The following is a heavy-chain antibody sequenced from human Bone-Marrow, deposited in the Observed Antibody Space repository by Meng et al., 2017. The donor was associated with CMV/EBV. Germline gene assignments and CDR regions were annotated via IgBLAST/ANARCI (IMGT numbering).Heavy chain of an antibody. CDR3: ARSLVRGVVPAATDDY. CDR1: GGSFSGYY. D-gene: IGHD2-2*01. Sequence: GSLRLSCAVHGGSFSGYYWSWIRQPPGKGLEWIGEIYHSGSTNYNPSLKSRVTISVDKSKNQFSLKLSSVTAADTAVYYCARSLVRGVVPAATDDYWGQGTLVTVSS. CDR2: IYHSGST. V-gene: IGHV4-34*01. J-gene: IGHJ4*02.